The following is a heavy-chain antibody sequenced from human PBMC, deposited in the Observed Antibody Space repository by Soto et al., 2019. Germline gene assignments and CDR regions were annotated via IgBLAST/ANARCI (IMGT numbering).Heavy chain of an antibody. Sequence: QVQLVESGGGVVQPGRSLRLSCAASGFTFSSYGMHWVRQAPGKGLEWVAVISYDGSNKYYADSVKGRFTISRDNSKNTRYLHMNSLSAEDTAVYYCAKDRGVVETAVRYFQPWGQGTLVTVSS. V-gene: IGHV3-30*18. CDR2: ISYDGSNK. CDR1: GFTFSSYG. D-gene: IGHD2-21*02. CDR3: AKDRGVVETAVRYFQP. J-gene: IGHJ1*01.